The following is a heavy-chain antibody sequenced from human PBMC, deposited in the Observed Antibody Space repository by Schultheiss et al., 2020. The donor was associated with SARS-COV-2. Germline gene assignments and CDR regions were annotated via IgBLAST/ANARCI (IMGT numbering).Heavy chain of an antibody. J-gene: IGHJ4*02. CDR1: GGSFSGYY. CDR2: INHSGST. D-gene: IGHD6-6*01. Sequence: SETLSLTCTVYGGSFSGYYWSWIRQPTGKGLEWIGEINHSGSTNYNPSLKSRVTISVDTSKNQVSLRLNSVTAADTAVYYCARVNKLVGFDYWGQGTLVTVSS. V-gene: IGHV4-34*01. CDR3: ARVNKLVGFDY.